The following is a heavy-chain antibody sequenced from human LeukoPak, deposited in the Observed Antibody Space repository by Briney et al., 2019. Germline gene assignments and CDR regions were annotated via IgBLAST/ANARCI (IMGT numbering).Heavy chain of an antibody. CDR3: ATDRDATHLNY. CDR2: IKSKVHGETL. CDR1: GFTFSNAW. V-gene: IGHV3-15*01. J-gene: IGHJ4*02. Sequence: PGGSLRLSCAASGFTFSNAWMNWLRQAPGKGLEWVGRIKSKVHGETLEYAAPVKGRFTISRDDSENTLHLQMSSLTSEDTAVYYCATDRDATHLNYWGQGTLVTVSS. D-gene: IGHD5-24*01.